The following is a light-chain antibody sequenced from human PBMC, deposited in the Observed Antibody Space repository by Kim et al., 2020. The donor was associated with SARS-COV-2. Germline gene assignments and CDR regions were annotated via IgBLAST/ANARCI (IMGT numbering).Light chain of an antibody. J-gene: IGLJ2*01. CDR2: EGS. CDR3: CSYAGSSSHVV. Sequence: QSITISGIGTISDVWSYNLVYWYQQPPGKAHKLRIYEGSKRPSGVSNSFSGSKSGNTASLTISGLQAEDEADYYCCSYAGSSSHVVFGGGTQLTVL. V-gene: IGLV2-23*01. CDR1: ISDVWSYNL.